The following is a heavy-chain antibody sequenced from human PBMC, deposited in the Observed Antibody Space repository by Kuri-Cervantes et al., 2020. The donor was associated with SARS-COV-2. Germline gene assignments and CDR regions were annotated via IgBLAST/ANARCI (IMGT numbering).Heavy chain of an antibody. CDR3: ARDRGGWINGWFDP. CDR2: IYYSGST. J-gene: IGHJ5*02. Sequence: SETLSLTCTVSGGSISSYYWSWIRQPPGKGLEWIGYIYYSGSTNYNPSLKSRVTISVDTSKSQFSLKLSSVTAADTAVYYCARDRGGWINGWFDPWGQGTLVTVSS. D-gene: IGHD5-12*01. CDR1: GGSISSYY. V-gene: IGHV4-59*01.